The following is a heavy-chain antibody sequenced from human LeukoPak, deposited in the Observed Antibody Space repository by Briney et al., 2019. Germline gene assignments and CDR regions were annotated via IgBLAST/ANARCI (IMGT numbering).Heavy chain of an antibody. CDR1: GFTFSSYA. D-gene: IGHD4-17*01. J-gene: IGHJ4*02. V-gene: IGHV3-64*01. CDR3: AGIDDYGDYAGY. CDR2: ISSNGGST. Sequence: PGGSLRLSCAASGFTFSSYAMHWVRQAPGKGLEYVSAISSNGGSTYYANSVKGRFTISRDNSKNTLYLQMRSLRAEDTAVYYCAGIDDYGDYAGYWGQGTLVTVSS.